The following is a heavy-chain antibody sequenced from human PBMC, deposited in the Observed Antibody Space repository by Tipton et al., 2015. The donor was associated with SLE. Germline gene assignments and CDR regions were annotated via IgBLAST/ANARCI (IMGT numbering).Heavy chain of an antibody. D-gene: IGHD5-24*01. V-gene: IGHV4-4*08. Sequence: TLSLTCTVSGGSISSYYWSWIRQPPGKGLEWIGYIYTSGSTNYNPSLKSRVTISVDTSKNQFSLKLSSVTAADTAVYYCARGRDGYNFDWGQGTLVTVSS. J-gene: IGHJ4*02. CDR2: IYTSGST. CDR3: ARGRDGYNFD. CDR1: GGSISSYY.